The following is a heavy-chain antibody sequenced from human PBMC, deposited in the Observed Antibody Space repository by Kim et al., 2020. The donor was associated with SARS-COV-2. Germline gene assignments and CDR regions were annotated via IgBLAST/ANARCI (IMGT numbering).Heavy chain of an antibody. CDR3: ARGGKFYYDSSGYPDEY. D-gene: IGHD3-22*01. V-gene: IGHV3-7*01. Sequence: GGSLRLSCAASGFTFNNYWMSWVRQAPGKGLEWVANIKQDGSEKYYVDSVKGRFTISRDNAEKSLYLHMSSLRAEDTAVHYCARGGKFYYDSSGYPDEYWGQGTLVTVSS. J-gene: IGHJ4*02. CDR1: GFTFNNYW. CDR2: IKQDGSEK.